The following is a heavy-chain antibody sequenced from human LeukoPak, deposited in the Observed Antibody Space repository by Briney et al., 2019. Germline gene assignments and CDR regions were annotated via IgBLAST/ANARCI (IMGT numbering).Heavy chain of an antibody. CDR2: INPSGGST. CDR1: GYTFTSYY. J-gene: IGHJ4*02. D-gene: IGHD2-2*01. V-gene: IGHV1-46*01. CDR3: ARGSPEDIVVVPAASPFDY. Sequence: GASVKVSCKASGYTFTSYYMHWVRQAPRQGLEWMGIINPSGGSTSYAQKFQGRVTMTRDTSTSTVYMELSSLRSEDTAVYYCARGSPEDIVVVPAASPFDYWGQGTLVTVSS.